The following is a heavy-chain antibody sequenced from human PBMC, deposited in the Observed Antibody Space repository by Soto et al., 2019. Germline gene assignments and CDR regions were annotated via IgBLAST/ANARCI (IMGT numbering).Heavy chain of an antibody. CDR3: AKEPNYDFWSGYRYFDS. D-gene: IGHD3-3*01. V-gene: IGHV3-23*01. CDR1: GFTFSSYD. Sequence: EVQLLESGGGLVQPGGSLRLSCTASGFTFSSYDMSWVRQAAGKGLEWVSSMSGSGGRTYYADSVKGRFTISRDNSKKTLDLHMSRLRAEDTAFYYCAKEPNYDFWSGYRYFDSWGQGSLVTVSS. CDR2: MSGSGGRT. J-gene: IGHJ4*02.